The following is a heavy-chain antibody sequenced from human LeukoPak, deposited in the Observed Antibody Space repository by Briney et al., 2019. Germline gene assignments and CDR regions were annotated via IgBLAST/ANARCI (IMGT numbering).Heavy chain of an antibody. CDR1: GYTFTSYG. V-gene: IGHV1-18*01. D-gene: IGHD2-15*01. Sequence: VASVKVSCKASGYTFTSYGISWVRQAPGQGLEWMGWISAYSGDTNYAQKFQGRATMTTDTSTSTAYMELRSLSSDDTAVYYCGRGPKPGGPPHDMAVCGRGITVTV. CDR2: ISAYSGDT. CDR3: GRGPKPGGPPHDMAV. J-gene: IGHJ6*02.